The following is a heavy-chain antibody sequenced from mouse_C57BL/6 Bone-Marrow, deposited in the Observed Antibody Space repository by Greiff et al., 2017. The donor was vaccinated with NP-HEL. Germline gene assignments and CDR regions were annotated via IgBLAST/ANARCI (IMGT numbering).Heavy chain of an antibody. D-gene: IGHD1-1*01. CDR3: TIRGYGSTYYYAMDY. V-gene: IGHV1-15*01. CDR2: IDPETGGT. J-gene: IGHJ4*01. Sequence: QVQLQQSGAELVRPGASVTLSCKASGYTFTDYEMHWVKQTPVHGLEWIGAIDPETGGTAYNQKFKGKAILTADKSSSTAYMELRSLTSEDSAVYYCTIRGYGSTYYYAMDYWGQGTSVTVSS. CDR1: GYTFTDYE.